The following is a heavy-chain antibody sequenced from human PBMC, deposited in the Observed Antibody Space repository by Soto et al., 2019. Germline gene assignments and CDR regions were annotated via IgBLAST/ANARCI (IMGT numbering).Heavy chain of an antibody. CDR1: GFTFTSSA. CDR2: IVVGSGNT. D-gene: IGHD5-12*01. V-gene: IGHV1-58*01. CDR3: AAGYSGYDSPIY. J-gene: IGHJ4*02. Sequence: GASVKVSCKASGFTFTSSAVQWVRQARGQRLEWIGWIVVGSGNTNYAQKFQERVTITRDVSTSTAYMELSSLRSEDTAVYYCAAGYSGYDSPIYWGQGTLVTVS.